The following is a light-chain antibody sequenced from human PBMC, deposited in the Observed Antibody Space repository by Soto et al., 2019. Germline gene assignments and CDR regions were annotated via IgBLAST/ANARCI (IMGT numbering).Light chain of an antibody. V-gene: IGLV2-8*01. CDR2: EVS. CDR3: SSYAGSNNYV. Sequence: QSVLTQPPSASGSSGQSVTISCTGTSSDFGGYNYVSWYQQHPGKASKLMIYEVSKRPSGVPDRFSGSKSGNTASLTVSGLQAEDEADYYCSSYAGSNNYVFGTGTKVTLL. CDR1: SSDFGGYNY. J-gene: IGLJ1*01.